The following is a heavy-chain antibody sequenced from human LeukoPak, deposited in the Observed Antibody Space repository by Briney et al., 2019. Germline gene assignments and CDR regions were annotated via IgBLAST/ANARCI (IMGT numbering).Heavy chain of an antibody. CDR1: GCSISSGDYY. J-gene: IGHJ4*02. Sequence: SETLSLTCTVSGCSISSGDYYWSWIRQPPGKGLEWIGYIYYSGSTYYNPSLKSRVTISVDTSKNQFSLKLSSVTAADTAVYYCARVPYYYGSGSYFDYWGQGTLVTVSS. CDR2: IYYSGST. D-gene: IGHD3-10*01. V-gene: IGHV4-30-4*01. CDR3: ARVPYYYGSGSYFDY.